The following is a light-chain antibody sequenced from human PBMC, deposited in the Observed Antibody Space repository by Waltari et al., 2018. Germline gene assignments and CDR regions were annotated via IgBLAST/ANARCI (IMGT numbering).Light chain of an antibody. CDR1: DSDVGAYDF. V-gene: IGLV2-14*01. Sequence: QSALTQPASVSGSPGQSITISCSGTDSDVGAYDFVSWYQQHPGKAPHLIIYEVSNRSSGISNRFPASKAGNTASLTISGLQAEDEADYYCSSYTTSSAPGVFGTGTRVTVL. J-gene: IGLJ1*01. CDR3: SSYTTSSAPGV. CDR2: EVS.